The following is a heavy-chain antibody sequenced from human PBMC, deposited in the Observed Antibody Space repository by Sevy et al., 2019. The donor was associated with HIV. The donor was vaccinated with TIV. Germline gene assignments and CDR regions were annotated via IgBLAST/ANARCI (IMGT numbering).Heavy chain of an antibody. CDR3: ARELLQGGIAAAGTSDGGFDY. D-gene: IGHD6-13*01. J-gene: IGHJ4*02. V-gene: IGHV3-74*01. CDR2: IKGDGSGK. Sequence: GGSLRLSCAASGFTFSGNWMNWVRQAPGKGLVWVPRIKGDGSGKNYADSVKGRFTISRDNAKKTLYLQMNSLRAEDTAVYYCARELLQGGIAAAGTSDGGFDYWGQGTLVTVSS. CDR1: GFTFSGNW.